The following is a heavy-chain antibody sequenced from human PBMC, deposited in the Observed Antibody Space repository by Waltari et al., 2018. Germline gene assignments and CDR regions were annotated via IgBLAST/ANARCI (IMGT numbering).Heavy chain of an antibody. V-gene: IGHV1-2*06. J-gene: IGHJ4*02. D-gene: IGHD3-10*01. CDR3: ARVRDTGLMDH. Sequence: QVQLVQSGAEVKKPGASVKVSCRSSGYTFPGQYTPWGRQAPGKGLEWMGRINPDSGGTNYAQKFQGRVTMTRDTSIRTAYMELSSLRSDDTAMYYCARVRDTGLMDHWGQGTLVTVSS. CDR1: GYTFPGQY. CDR2: INPDSGGT.